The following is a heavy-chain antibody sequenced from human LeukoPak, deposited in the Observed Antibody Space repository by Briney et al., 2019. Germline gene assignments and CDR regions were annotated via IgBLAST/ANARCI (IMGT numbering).Heavy chain of an antibody. D-gene: IGHD1-26*01. Sequence: SETLSLTCTVSGGSISSYYWSWIRQPPGKGLEWIGYIYYSGSTNYNPSLESRVTISVDTSKNQFSLKLSSVTAADTAVYYCAREWELPPLFDYWGQGTLVTVSS. CDR1: GGSISSYY. J-gene: IGHJ4*02. CDR2: IYYSGST. CDR3: AREWELPPLFDY. V-gene: IGHV4-59*12.